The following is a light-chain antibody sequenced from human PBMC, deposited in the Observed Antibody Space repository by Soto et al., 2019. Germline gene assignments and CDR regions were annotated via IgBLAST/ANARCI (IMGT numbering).Light chain of an antibody. CDR2: GAS. Sequence: IVMTQSPATLSVSPGERATLSCRASQSVSSNLAWYQQKPGQAPRLLIYGASTRATGIPARFSGSWSGTEFTLTISRLQSEDFAVYYCQHYNNWPRTFGQGTKVEIK. CDR1: QSVSSN. V-gene: IGKV3-15*01. CDR3: QHYNNWPRT. J-gene: IGKJ1*01.